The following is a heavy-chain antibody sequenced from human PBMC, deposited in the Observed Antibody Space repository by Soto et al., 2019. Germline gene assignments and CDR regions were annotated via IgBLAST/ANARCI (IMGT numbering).Heavy chain of an antibody. CDR3: ARLTISLVRGVPNWFDP. V-gene: IGHV4-59*08. CDR1: GYSIRSYY. Sequence: SETLSLTCSVSGYSIRSYYLSWIRQPPGKGLEWIGHIYYSGSTNYNSSLKSRVTISVDTSKNQFSLKLSSVTAADTAVYYCARLTISLVRGVPNWFDPWGHGTLVTVSS. D-gene: IGHD3-10*01. CDR2: IYYSGST. J-gene: IGHJ5*02.